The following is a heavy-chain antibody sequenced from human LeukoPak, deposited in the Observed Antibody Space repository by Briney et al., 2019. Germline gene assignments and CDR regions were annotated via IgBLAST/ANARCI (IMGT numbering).Heavy chain of an antibody. Sequence: GGSLRLSCAASSFTFSSNPMAWVRQAPGKGLEWVSLISGSGDKTYYADSVKGRFTISRDNSKNTLYLQMSSLRVEGTAVYYCAKERQTTTAFDSWGQGTLVTVSS. CDR1: SFTFSSNP. CDR2: ISGSGDKT. J-gene: IGHJ4*02. V-gene: IGHV3-23*01. CDR3: AKERQTTTAFDS. D-gene: IGHD4-17*01.